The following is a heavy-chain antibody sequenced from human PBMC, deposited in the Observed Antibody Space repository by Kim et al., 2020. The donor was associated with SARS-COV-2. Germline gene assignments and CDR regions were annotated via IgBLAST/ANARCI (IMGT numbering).Heavy chain of an antibody. J-gene: IGHJ5*02. V-gene: IGHV1-2*06. CDR2: INPNSGGT. Sequence: ASVKVSCKASGYTFTGYYMHWVRQAPGQGLEWMGRINPNSGGTNYAQKFQGRVTMTRDTSISTAYMELSRLRSDDTAVYYCARVGYMGYNWFDPWGQGTLVTVSS. CDR1: GYTFTGYY. D-gene: IGHD3-16*02. CDR3: ARVGYMGYNWFDP.